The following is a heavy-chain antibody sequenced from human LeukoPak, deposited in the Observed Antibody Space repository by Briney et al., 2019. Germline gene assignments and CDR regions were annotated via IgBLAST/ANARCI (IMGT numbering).Heavy chain of an antibody. CDR3: TRHWTYYDYVWGSYRPYYFDY. CDR1: GGSFSGYY. CDR2: INHSGST. V-gene: IGHV4-34*01. Sequence: PSETLSLTCAVYGGSFSGYYWSWIRQPPGKGLEWIGEINHSGSTNYNPSLKSRVTISVDTSKNQFSLKLSSVTAADTAVYYCTRHWTYYDYVWGSYRPYYFDYWGQGTLVTVSS. J-gene: IGHJ4*02. D-gene: IGHD3-16*02.